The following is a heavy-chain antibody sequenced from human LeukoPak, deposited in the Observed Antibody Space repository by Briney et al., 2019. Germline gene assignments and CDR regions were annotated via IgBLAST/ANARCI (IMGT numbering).Heavy chain of an antibody. Sequence: SETLSLTCTVSGGSISSSSYYWGWIRQPPGKGLEWIGSIYYSGSTYYNPSLKSRVTISVDTSKNQLSLKLTSVTAADTAVYYCARDHGSNKRFFFWGQGTLVTVSS. V-gene: IGHV4-39*07. CDR2: IYYSGST. CDR3: ARDHGSNKRFFF. D-gene: IGHD6-13*01. J-gene: IGHJ4*02. CDR1: GGSISSSSYY.